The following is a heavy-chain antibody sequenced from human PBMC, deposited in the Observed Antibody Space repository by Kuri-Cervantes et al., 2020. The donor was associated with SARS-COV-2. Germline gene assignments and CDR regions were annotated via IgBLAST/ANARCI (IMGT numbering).Heavy chain of an antibody. J-gene: IGHJ5*02. CDR3: ATKLFGEHWFDP. V-gene: IGHV4-61*01. Sequence: ESLKISCIVSGGSVSSGSHYWSWIRQPPGKGLEWIGYIYYSRSTKYNPSLKSRVTISLDTSKNQFSLSQNSVTPADTAVYYCATKLFGEHWFDPWGQGILVTVSS. D-gene: IGHD3-10*01. CDR1: GGSVSSGSHY. CDR2: IYYSRST.